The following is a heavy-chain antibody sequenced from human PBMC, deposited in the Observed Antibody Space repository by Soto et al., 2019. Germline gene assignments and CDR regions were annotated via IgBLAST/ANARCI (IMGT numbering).Heavy chain of an antibody. J-gene: IGHJ4*02. V-gene: IGHV4-39*02. CDR1: GGSISSSSYY. D-gene: IGHD4-17*01. Sequence: QLQLQESGPGLVKPSETLSLTCTVSGGSISSSSYYWGWIRQPPGKGLEWIGSIYYSGSTYYNPSLKSRVTISVDTSKNQFSLKLSSVTAADTAVYYCAREGADDYGPYWGQGTLVTVSS. CDR2: IYYSGST. CDR3: AREGADDYGPY.